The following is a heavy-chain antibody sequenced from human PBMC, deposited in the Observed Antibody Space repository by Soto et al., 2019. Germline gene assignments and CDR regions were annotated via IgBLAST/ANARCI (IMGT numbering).Heavy chain of an antibody. Sequence: PGGSLRLSCISCGFTFRTYTMNWVRQAPGKWLECVSGIRGFSPYTFYAESVKGRFTISRENANNSLYLQMNSLRAEDTAVYYFASDRGYDARDYYEKALDVWGPGTAVTVS. CDR1: GFTFRTYT. CDR2: IRGFSPYT. V-gene: IGHV3-21*01. CDR3: ASDRGYDARDYYEKALDV. J-gene: IGHJ6*02. D-gene: IGHD3-16*01.